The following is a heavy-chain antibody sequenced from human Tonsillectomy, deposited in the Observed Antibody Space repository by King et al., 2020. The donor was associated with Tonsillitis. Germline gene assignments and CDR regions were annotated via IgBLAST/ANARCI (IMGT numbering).Heavy chain of an antibody. Sequence: VQLVESGGGLVKPGGSLRLTCAASGFTFTDFFMNWIRQTPGKGLEWVAYISPNNLFINYVDSVKGRFTISRDNAKNSLYLEMNSLRAEDTAVYYCASGARTYFDITTARWAAFYMWGQGTMVTVSS. D-gene: IGHD3-9*01. CDR1: GFTFTDFF. CDR2: ISPNNLFI. J-gene: IGHJ3*02. V-gene: IGHV3-11*06. CDR3: ASGARTYFDITTARWAAFYM.